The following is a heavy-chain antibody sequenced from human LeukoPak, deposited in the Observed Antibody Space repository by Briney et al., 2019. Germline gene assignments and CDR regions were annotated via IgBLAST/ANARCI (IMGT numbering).Heavy chain of an antibody. J-gene: IGHJ4*02. CDR2: IYYSGST. V-gene: IGHV4-59*01. CDR1: GGSFSSYY. Sequence: PSETLSLTCAVYGGSFSSYYWSWIRQPPGKGLEWIGYIYYSGSTNYNPSLKSRVTISVDTSKNQFSLKLSSVTAADTAVYYCARDDTEYYYDSSGYSPDYWGQGTLVTVSS. CDR3: ARDDTEYYYDSSGYSPDY. D-gene: IGHD3-22*01.